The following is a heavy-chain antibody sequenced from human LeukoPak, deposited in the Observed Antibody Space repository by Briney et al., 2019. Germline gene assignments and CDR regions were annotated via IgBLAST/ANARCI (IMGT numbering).Heavy chain of an antibody. D-gene: IGHD2-15*01. V-gene: IGHV3-23*01. CDR2: ISGSGRAT. Sequence: GGSLRLSCAASGFTFNTYAMTWVRQAPGKGLEWVSLISGSGRATYYADSVRGRLTISRDNSKSTLYLQMTSLSAEDTAVYYCARHSRGSPIDDWGQGTLVTVSS. CDR3: ARHSRGSPIDD. CDR1: GFTFNTYA. J-gene: IGHJ4*02.